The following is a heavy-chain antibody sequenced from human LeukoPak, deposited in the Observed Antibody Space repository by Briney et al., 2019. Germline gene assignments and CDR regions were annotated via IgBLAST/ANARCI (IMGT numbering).Heavy chain of an antibody. CDR3: ARVGDCTNGVCYRGGGYYFDY. D-gene: IGHD2-8*01. V-gene: IGHV4-39*07. Sequence: SETLSLTCTVSGGSINSTSYYWGWIRQPPGKGLEWIGSIYYSGSTYYNPSLKSRVTISVDTSKNQFSLKLSSVTAADTAVYYCARVGDCTNGVCYRGGGYYFDYWGQGTLVTVSS. J-gene: IGHJ4*02. CDR1: GGSINSTSYY. CDR2: IYYSGST.